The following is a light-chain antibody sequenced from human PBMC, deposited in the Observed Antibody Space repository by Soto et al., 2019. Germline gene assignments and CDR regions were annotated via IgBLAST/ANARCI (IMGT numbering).Light chain of an antibody. V-gene: IGKV3-20*01. CDR1: QSITRNY. CDR2: GAS. J-gene: IGKJ5*01. Sequence: FGVSQSLGTLSLSPGERATLSCRASQSITRNYLAWYQQKPGQAPSLLIYGASSRAPGIPGRFSGSGSGRTFTLTINRLEREDFAVYYCQRYGRSPPITFGEGTRLEIK. CDR3: QRYGRSPPIT.